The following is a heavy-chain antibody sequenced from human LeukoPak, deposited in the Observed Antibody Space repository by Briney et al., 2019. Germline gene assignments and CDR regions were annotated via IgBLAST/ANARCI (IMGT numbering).Heavy chain of an antibody. CDR1: GGSISSYY. J-gene: IGHJ3*02. CDR3: ARSSRRGYSSYDAFDI. D-gene: IGHD5-18*01. V-gene: IGHV4-4*07. Sequence: SETLSLTCTVSGGSISSYYWSWIRQPAGKGLEWIGRIYTSGSTNYNPSLKSRVTMSVDTSKNQFSLKLSPVTAADTAVYYCARSSRRGYSSYDAFDIWGQGTMVTVSS. CDR2: IYTSGST.